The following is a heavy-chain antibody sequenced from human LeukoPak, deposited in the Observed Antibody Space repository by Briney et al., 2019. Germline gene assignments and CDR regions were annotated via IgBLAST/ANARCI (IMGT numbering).Heavy chain of an antibody. CDR1: GGSLTRGFYY. Sequence: SDTLSLTCTLSGGSLTRGFYYSTSIRHYPGKGLEWIGYTHSSSSAYRNSSLKSRVTISVDTSKSHFSLKLTSVTAADTVVYFGARAILTASGFVWHFDLWGRGTLVTVSS. V-gene: IGHV4-31*03. J-gene: IGHJ2*01. CDR3: ARAILTASGFVWHFDL. D-gene: IGHD3-3*01. CDR2: THSSSSA.